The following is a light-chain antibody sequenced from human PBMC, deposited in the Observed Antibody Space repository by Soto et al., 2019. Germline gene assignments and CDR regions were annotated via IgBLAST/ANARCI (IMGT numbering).Light chain of an antibody. J-gene: IGKJ4*01. CDR2: DAS. V-gene: IGKV3-11*01. Sequence: EIVLTQSPATLSLSPGGRATLSCRASESISSYLAWYQQRPGQAPSLLIYDASNRATGIPARFSGSGSGTDFTLTIDNLEPEDFAVYYCQQRSKWPLTFGGGTKVEI. CDR1: ESISSY. CDR3: QQRSKWPLT.